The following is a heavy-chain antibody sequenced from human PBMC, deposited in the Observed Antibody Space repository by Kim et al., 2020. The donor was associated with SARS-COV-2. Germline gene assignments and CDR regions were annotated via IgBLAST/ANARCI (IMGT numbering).Heavy chain of an antibody. J-gene: IGHJ6*02. CDR3: ARSYSSSWYGDYYYYGMDV. V-gene: IGHV3-13*04. CDR2: IGTAGDT. D-gene: IGHD6-13*01. Sequence: GGSLRLSCAASGFTFSSYDMHWVRQATGKGLEWVSAIGTAGDTYYPGSVKGRFTISRENAKNSLYLQMNSLRAGDTAVYYCARSYSSSWYGDYYYYGMDVWGQGTTVTVSS. CDR1: GFTFSSYD.